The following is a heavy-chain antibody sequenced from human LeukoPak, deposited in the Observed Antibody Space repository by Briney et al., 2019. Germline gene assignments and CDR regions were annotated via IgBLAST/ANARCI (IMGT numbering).Heavy chain of an antibody. CDR1: GGSFSGYY. D-gene: IGHD5-18*01. CDR3: ARGKGYSYGYLYYYGMDV. Sequence: SETLSLTCAVYGGSFSGYYWSWIRQPPGKGLEWIGEINHSGSTNYNPSLKSRVTISVDTSKNQFSLKLSSVTAADTAVYYCARGKGYSYGYLYYYGMDVWGQGTTVTVSS. V-gene: IGHV4-34*01. J-gene: IGHJ6*02. CDR2: INHSGST.